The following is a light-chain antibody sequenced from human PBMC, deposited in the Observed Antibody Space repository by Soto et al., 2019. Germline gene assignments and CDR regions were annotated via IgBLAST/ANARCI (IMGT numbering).Light chain of an antibody. J-gene: IGLJ2*01. CDR2: STN. CDR1: SGSVSTSYY. V-gene: IGLV8-61*01. CDR3: MLYMGGGLVV. Sequence: QTVVTQEPSFSVSPGGTVTLTCGLTSGSVSTSYYPSWYQQTPGQAPRTLIYSTNIRSSGVPDRFSGSILGNKAALTITGAQADDVSDYRCMLYMGGGLVVFGGGTKLTVL.